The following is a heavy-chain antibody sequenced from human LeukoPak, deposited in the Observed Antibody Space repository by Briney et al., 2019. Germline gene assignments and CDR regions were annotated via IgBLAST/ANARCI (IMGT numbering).Heavy chain of an antibody. J-gene: IGHJ6*02. CDR3: AREDTIVVDYGMDV. CDR1: GYTFSNYG. V-gene: IGHV1-69*04. CDR2: IIPILGIA. D-gene: IGHD3-22*01. Sequence: ASVKVSCKGSGYTFSNYGISWVRQVPGQGLEWMGRIIPILGIANYAQKFQGRVTITADKSTSTAYMELSSLRSEDAAVYYCAREDTIVVDYGMDVWGQGTTVTVSS.